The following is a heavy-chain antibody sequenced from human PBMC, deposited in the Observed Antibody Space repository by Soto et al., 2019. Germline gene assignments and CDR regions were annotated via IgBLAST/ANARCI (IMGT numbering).Heavy chain of an antibody. CDR2: IDPSDSYT. V-gene: IGHV5-10-1*01. CDR3: ATPRIAVAGTSDYYYYYGMDV. D-gene: IGHD6-19*01. CDR1: GYSFTKYW. Sequence: RGESLKISCKGSGYSFTKYWIGWVRQMPGKGLEWMGRIDPSDSYTNYSPSFQGHVTISADKSISTAYLQWSSLKASDTAMYYCATPRIAVAGTSDYYYYYGMDVWGQGTTVTVSS. J-gene: IGHJ6*02.